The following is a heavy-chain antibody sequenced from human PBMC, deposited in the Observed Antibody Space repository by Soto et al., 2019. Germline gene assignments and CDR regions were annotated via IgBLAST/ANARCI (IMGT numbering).Heavy chain of an antibody. CDR2: ISYDGSNK. D-gene: IGHD6-13*01. Sequence: GGSLRLSCAASGFTFSSYAMHWVRQAPGKGLEWVAVISYDGSNKYYADSVKGRFTISRDNSKNTLYLQMNSLRAEDTAVYYCARDFGAAGTDAFDIWGQGTMVTVSS. CDR3: ARDFGAAGTDAFDI. CDR1: GFTFSSYA. V-gene: IGHV3-30-3*01. J-gene: IGHJ3*02.